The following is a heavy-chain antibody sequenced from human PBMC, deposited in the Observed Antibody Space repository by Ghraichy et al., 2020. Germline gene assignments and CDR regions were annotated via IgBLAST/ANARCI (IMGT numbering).Heavy chain of an antibody. J-gene: IGHJ4*02. CDR3: AKSRSGNNYYFDY. Sequence: GESLNISCAASEFTFNNYAMTWVRQAPGMGLECVSAISGSGSITYYADSVKGRFTVSRDNSKNTLYLQMNSLRAEDTAVYYCAKSRSGNNYYFDYWGQGTLVTVSS. CDR2: ISGSGSIT. D-gene: IGHD3-10*01. CDR1: EFTFNNYA. V-gene: IGHV3-23*01.